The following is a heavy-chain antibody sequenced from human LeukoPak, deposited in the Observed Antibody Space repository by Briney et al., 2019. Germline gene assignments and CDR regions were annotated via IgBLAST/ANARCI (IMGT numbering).Heavy chain of an antibody. J-gene: IGHJ6*02. CDR1: GFTFNNYA. Sequence: GGSLRLSCAASGFTFNNYAMNWVRQAPGKGLEWVSRIRADGGRTYYAYSVNRRFTISRDNSKNSLYLQMNSLRTDDTALYYCAAWAFYHGLDVWGQGSTVTVSS. CDR3: AAWAFYHGLDV. V-gene: IGHV3-43*02. CDR2: IRADGGRT. D-gene: IGHD2/OR15-2a*01.